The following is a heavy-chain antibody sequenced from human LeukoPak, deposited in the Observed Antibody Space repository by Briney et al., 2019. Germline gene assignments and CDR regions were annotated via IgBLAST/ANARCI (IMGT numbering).Heavy chain of an antibody. V-gene: IGHV4-38-2*01. Sequence: SETLSLTCAVSGYSISSGYYWGWIRQPPGKGVEGIGSICHSGSTYYNPSLKSPVTISVDTSKNHFSLKRSSVTAADTAVYYCARIIAVARNFDYWGQGTLVTVS. CDR3: ARIIAVARNFDY. D-gene: IGHD6-19*01. CDR2: ICHSGST. J-gene: IGHJ4*02. CDR1: GYSISSGYY.